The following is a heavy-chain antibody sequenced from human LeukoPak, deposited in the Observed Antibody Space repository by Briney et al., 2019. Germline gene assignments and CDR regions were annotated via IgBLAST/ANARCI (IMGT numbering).Heavy chain of an antibody. CDR2: ISNNGGYT. CDR1: GFTFSSYA. Sequence: SGGSLRLSCAASGFTFSSYAMSWVRQAPGKGLEWVSAISNNGGYTYYADSVQGRFTISRDNSKSTLCLRMNSLRAEDTAVYYCAKQLGYCSDGSCYFPYWGQGTLVTVSS. CDR3: AKQLGYCSDGSCYFPY. D-gene: IGHD2-15*01. V-gene: IGHV3-23*01. J-gene: IGHJ4*02.